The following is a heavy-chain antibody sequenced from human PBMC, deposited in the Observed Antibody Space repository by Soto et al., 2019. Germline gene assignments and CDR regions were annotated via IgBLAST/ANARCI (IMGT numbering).Heavy chain of an antibody. V-gene: IGHV2-5*02. CDR1: GFLLSTSGVG. J-gene: IGHJ3*02. CDR2: IYWDDDK. CDR3: AHSGTYYYYDSSGYLDDAFDI. Sequence: QITLKESGPTLVKPTQTLTLTCTFSGFLLSTSGVGVGWIRQPPGKALEWLALIYWDDDKRYSPSLKSRLTTTKDTSKTQGVLTMTNMDPVDTATYYCAHSGTYYYYDSSGYLDDAFDIWGQGTMVTVSS. D-gene: IGHD3-22*01.